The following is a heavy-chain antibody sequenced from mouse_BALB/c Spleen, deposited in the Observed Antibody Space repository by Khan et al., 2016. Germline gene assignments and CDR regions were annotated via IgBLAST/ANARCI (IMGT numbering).Heavy chain of an antibody. Sequence: VQLKQSGAELVKPGASVKLSCTASGFNIKDTYMHWVNQRPEQGLEWIGRIDPANGNTKYDPKFQGKATITADTSSNTAFLQLSSLTSEDTAVYYCASGDYGTSHFDYGGQGTTLTVSS. CDR2: IDPANGNT. J-gene: IGHJ2*01. D-gene: IGHD1-1*01. CDR3: ASGDYGTSHFDY. V-gene: IGHV14-3*02. CDR1: GFNIKDTY.